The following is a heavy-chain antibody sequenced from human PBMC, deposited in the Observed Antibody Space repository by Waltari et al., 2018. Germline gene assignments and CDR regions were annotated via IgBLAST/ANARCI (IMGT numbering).Heavy chain of an antibody. J-gene: IGHJ3*02. D-gene: IGHD3-22*01. CDR2: IYTSGST. V-gene: IGHV4-61*02. Sequence: SGPGLVKPSQTLSLTCTVSGGSISSGSYYWSWIRQPAGKGLEWIGRIYTSGSTNYNPSLKSRVTISVDTSKNQFSLKLSSVTAVDTAVYYCARAPDSSGYYYTNAFDIWGQGTMVTVSS. CDR3: ARAPDSSGYYYTNAFDI. CDR1: GGSISSGSYY.